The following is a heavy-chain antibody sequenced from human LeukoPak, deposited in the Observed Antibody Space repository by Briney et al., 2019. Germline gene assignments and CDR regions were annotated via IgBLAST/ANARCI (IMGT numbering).Heavy chain of an antibody. V-gene: IGHV5-51*01. CDR1: GYRFTSYW. J-gene: IGHJ3*02. CDR3: ARRRGRYSGDAFDI. Sequence: GEPLKLSCKGSGYRFTSYWIGWVRHITGKGLEWMGFIYPCDYETRYSPSFQGQDTISADKSMSTASPQWKRLTGSDTAMYYCARRRGRYSGDAFDIGGQGTMVTVSS. CDR2: IYPCDYET. D-gene: IGHD1-26*01.